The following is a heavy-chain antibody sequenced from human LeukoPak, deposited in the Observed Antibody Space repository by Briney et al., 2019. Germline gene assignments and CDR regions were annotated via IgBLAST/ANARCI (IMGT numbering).Heavy chain of an antibody. CDR2: ISWNSGSI. J-gene: IGHJ4*02. CDR1: GFTFDDYA. D-gene: IGHD2-2*03. CDR3: ARDRSGYLGDTQYYFDY. V-gene: IGHV3-9*01. Sequence: GGSLRLSCAASGFTFDDYAMHWVRQAPGKGLEWVSGISWNSGSIGYADSVKGRFTISRDNAKNSLYLQMNSLRAEDTALYYCARDRSGYLGDTQYYFDYWGQGTLVTVSS.